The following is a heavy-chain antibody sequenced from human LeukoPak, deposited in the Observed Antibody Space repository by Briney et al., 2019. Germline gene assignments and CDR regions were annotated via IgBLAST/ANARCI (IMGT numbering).Heavy chain of an antibody. CDR3: AKIGVIGKWYYDI. D-gene: IGHD3-10*01. Sequence: GGSLRLSCAASGFSFSSHGMSWVRQAPGKGPGWVSSISSGSDYTFYADSVKGRFIVSRDNSKNTLYLQMYSLRAGDTAVYYCAKIGVIGKWYYDIWGRGTLVTVSS. CDR2: ISSGSDYT. V-gene: IGHV3-23*01. J-gene: IGHJ2*01. CDR1: GFSFSSHG.